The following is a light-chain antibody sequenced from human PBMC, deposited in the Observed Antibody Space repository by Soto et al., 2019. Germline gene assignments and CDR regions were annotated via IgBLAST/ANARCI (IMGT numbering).Light chain of an antibody. CDR1: SSDVGGNNY. CDR3: SSYTSRSTVV. J-gene: IGLJ2*01. CDR2: EVS. Sequence: QSALTQPASVSGSPGQWITISRTGTSSDVGGNNYVSWYQHHPGKAPKLMIYEVSNRPSGVSNRFSGSKSGNTASLTISGLQAEDEADYYCSSYTSRSTVVFGGGTKLTVL. V-gene: IGLV2-14*01.